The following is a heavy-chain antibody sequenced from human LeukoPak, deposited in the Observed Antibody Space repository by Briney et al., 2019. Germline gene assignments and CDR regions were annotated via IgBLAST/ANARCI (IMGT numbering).Heavy chain of an antibody. V-gene: IGHV3-23*01. CDR1: GFTFSSYA. D-gene: IGHD3-22*01. CDR3: AVFDYHDTLDYFAY. Sequence: GGSLRLSCAASGFTFSSYAMSWVRQAPGKGLEWVSAISGSGGSTYYADSAKGRFTISRDNSKNTLYLQMNSLRAGDTAIYYCAVFDYHDTLDYFAYWGQGTLVTVSS. CDR2: ISGSGGST. J-gene: IGHJ4*02.